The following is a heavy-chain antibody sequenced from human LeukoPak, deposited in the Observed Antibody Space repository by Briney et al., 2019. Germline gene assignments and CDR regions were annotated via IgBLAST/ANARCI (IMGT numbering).Heavy chain of an antibody. J-gene: IGHJ5*02. CDR1: GYTCTGYY. D-gene: IGHD2-21*01. V-gene: IGHV1-2*02. Sequence: ASVKVSCKASGYTCTGYYMHWVRQAPGQGPEWMGWLNPNSGATYYAQKFHGRVTLTRDTSISTAYLEMDNLRSDDTAVYFCAKGAYERAWLDPWGQGTLVIVSS. CDR3: AKGAYERAWLDP. CDR2: LNPNSGAT.